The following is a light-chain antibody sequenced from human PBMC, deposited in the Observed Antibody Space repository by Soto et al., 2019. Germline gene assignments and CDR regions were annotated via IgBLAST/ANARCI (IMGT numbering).Light chain of an antibody. J-gene: IGLJ2*01. CDR3: SSYTSVSTVV. CDR1: SSDIGAYDY. V-gene: IGLV2-14*01. Sequence: QSVLTQPASVSGSPGQSITISCTGTSSDIGAYDYVSWYQQRPDKAPKLMIHNVNNRPSGVSDRFSGSKSGNTASLTISGLQAEDEADYYCSSYTSVSTVVFGGGTQLTVL. CDR2: NVN.